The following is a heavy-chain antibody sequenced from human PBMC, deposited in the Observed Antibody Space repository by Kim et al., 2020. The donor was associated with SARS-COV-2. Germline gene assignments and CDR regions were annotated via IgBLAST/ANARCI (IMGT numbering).Heavy chain of an antibody. CDR3: ARDRIVTAGTSTWFDP. D-gene: IGHD6-13*01. J-gene: IGHJ5*01. V-gene: IGHV3-30*07. Sequence: VKGRFTSSRDYSKNTVYLQMNSLRVEDTAIYYCARDRIVTAGTSTWFDPWGQGVLVTVSS.